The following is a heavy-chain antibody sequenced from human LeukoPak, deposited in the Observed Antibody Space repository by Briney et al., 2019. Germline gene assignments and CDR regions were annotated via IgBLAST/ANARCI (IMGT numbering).Heavy chain of an antibody. V-gene: IGHV4-59*01. CDR2: IYYSGST. CDR1: GGSISSCY. D-gene: IGHD4-17*01. J-gene: IGHJ3*02. CDR3: AGTTVTTRDAFDI. Sequence: PSETLSLTCTVSGGSISSCYWSWIRQPPGKGLEWIGYIYYSGSTNYNPSLKSRVTISVDTSKNQFSLKLSSVTAADTAVYYCAGTTVTTRDAFDIWGQGTMVTVSS.